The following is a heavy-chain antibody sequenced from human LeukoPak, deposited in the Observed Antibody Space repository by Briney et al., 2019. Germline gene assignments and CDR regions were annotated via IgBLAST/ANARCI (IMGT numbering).Heavy chain of an antibody. CDR3: ARGGGVWYFDL. V-gene: IGHV4-34*01. D-gene: IGHD2-8*01. Sequence: PSETLSLTCAVYGGSLNGYYWSWIRQPPGKGLEWIGEIGHSGSTSYNPSLKSRLTMSVDTSKNQFSLRLSSVTAADTAVYYCARGGGVWYFDLWGRGTLVTVSS. CDR1: GGSLNGYY. CDR2: IGHSGST. J-gene: IGHJ2*01.